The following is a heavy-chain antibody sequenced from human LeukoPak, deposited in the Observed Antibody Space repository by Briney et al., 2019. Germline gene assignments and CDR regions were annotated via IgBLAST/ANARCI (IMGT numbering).Heavy chain of an antibody. CDR2: ISSNGRYT. J-gene: IGHJ4*02. Sequence: GGSLRLSCAASGLTFSTYILHWVRQAPGKGLEYVSTISSNGRYTYYAGSVRDRFTISRDNSKNTLYLQMGSLRAEDMAVYYCARGVGNYGYDYFDYWGQGILVTVSS. V-gene: IGHV3-64*02. D-gene: IGHD5-12*01. CDR3: ARGVGNYGYDYFDY. CDR1: GLTFSTYI.